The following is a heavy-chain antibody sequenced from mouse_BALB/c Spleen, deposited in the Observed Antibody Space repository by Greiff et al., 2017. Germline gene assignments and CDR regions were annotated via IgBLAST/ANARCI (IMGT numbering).Heavy chain of an antibody. Sequence: EVQLVESGGGLVQPGGSLRLSCATSGFTLTDYYMSWVRQPPGKALEWLGFIRNKANGYTTEYSASVKGRFTISRDNSQSILYLQMNTLRAEDSATYYGARQRGLRDYAMDCWGQGTSVTVSA. D-gene: IGHD3-1*01. CDR2: IRNKANGYTT. V-gene: IGHV7-3*02. CDR3: ARQRGLRDYAMDC. J-gene: IGHJ4*01. CDR1: GFTLTDYY.